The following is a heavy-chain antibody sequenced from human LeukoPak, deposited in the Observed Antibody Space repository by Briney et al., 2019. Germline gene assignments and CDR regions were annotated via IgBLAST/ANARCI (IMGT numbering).Heavy chain of an antibody. D-gene: IGHD6-13*01. CDR3: AKVGEGAAEDYYFDY. V-gene: IGHV3-30*18. J-gene: IGHJ4*02. CDR2: ISRDGSNK. CDR1: QFTFSSYD. Sequence: GGSLRLSCAASQFTFSSYDMHWVRQAPGKGLDWVAVISRDGSNKKYGDSVKGRFTISRDNSKNMMYLQMNSLRAEDTAVYYCAKVGEGAAEDYYFDYWGQGTLVTVSS.